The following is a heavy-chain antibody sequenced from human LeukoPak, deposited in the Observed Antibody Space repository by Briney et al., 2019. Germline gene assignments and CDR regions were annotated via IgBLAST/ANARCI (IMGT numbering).Heavy chain of an antibody. J-gene: IGHJ4*02. CDR1: GYRFTNYW. V-gene: IGHV5-51*01. CDR2: IYPGDSET. Sequence: SGESLKISCKGSGYRFTNYWIGWVRQMPGKGLEWMGIIYPGDSETRYSPSFQGQVTISADKSISTAYLQWSSLKASDTAMYYCARQDGAAKYYFDYWGQGTLVTVSS. D-gene: IGHD5-24*01. CDR3: ARQDGAAKYYFDY.